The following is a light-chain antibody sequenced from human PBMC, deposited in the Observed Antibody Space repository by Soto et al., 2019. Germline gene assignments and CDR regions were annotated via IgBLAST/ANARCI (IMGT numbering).Light chain of an antibody. Sequence: QSVLTQAPSVSGAPGQRVTISCTGSSSNIGAGYDVHWYQQLPGTAPKLLIYDNNNRPSGVPDRFSGSKSGTSASLAITGLQAEDEADYYCQSCDSSLSGSCVFGTGTKVTV. CDR3: QSCDSSLSGSCV. V-gene: IGLV1-40*01. CDR2: DNN. CDR1: SSNIGAGYD. J-gene: IGLJ1*01.